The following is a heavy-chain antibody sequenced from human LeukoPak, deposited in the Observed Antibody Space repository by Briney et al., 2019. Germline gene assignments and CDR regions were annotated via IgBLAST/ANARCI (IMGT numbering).Heavy chain of an antibody. Sequence: SETLSLTCTVSGGSISSSSYYWGWIRQPPGKGPEWIGSIYYSGSTYYNPSLKSRVTISVDTSKNQFSLKLSSVTAADTAVYYCASALFWGRFDYWGQGTLVTVSS. D-gene: IGHD3-16*01. J-gene: IGHJ4*02. CDR2: IYYSGST. CDR1: GGSISSSSYY. CDR3: ASALFWGRFDY. V-gene: IGHV4-39*01.